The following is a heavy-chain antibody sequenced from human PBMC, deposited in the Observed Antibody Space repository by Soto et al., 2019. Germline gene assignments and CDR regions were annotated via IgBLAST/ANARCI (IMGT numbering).Heavy chain of an antibody. CDR3: ARDYEQQLVPPWFDP. J-gene: IGHJ5*02. CDR2: ISAYNGNT. D-gene: IGHD6-13*01. Sequence: ASVKVSCKASGYTFTGYGISWVRQAPGQGLEWKGWISAYNGNTNYAQKLQGRVTMTTDTSTSTAYMELRSLRSDDTAVYYCARDYEQQLVPPWFDPWGQGTLVTVSS. CDR1: GYTFTGYG. V-gene: IGHV1-18*01.